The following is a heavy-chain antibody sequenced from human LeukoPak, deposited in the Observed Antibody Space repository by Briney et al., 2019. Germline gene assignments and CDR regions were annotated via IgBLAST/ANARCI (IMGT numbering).Heavy chain of an antibody. Sequence: ASVKVSCKTSGYIFPSYDINWVRQATGQGLEWMGWMNPNSGNTGYTQKFQGRVTISRNTSITTAYMELSSLRSEDTGVYYCARGPKWTGSYYYFDYWGQGTLVTVSS. CDR1: GYIFPSYD. CDR2: MNPNSGNT. V-gene: IGHV1-8*01. D-gene: IGHD1-26*01. CDR3: ARGPKWTGSYYYFDY. J-gene: IGHJ4*02.